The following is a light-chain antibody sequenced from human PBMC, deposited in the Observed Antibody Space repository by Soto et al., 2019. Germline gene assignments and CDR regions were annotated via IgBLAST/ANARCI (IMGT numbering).Light chain of an antibody. CDR2: AAS. CDR3: QQTYGTPQFT. V-gene: IGKV1-39*01. J-gene: IGKJ3*01. CDR1: QSISSY. Sequence: DIQMTQSPSSLSASVGDRVTITCRASQSISSYLNWYQQKPGKAPNLLIYAASTLQSGVPSRFSGSGSGTDFTLTISSLQPEDFATYYCQQTYGTPQFTFGPGTQVDI.